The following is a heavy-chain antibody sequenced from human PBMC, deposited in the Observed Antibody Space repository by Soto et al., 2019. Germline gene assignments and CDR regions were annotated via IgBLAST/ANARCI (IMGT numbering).Heavy chain of an antibody. D-gene: IGHD5-12*01. V-gene: IGHV1-18*01. J-gene: IGHJ4*02. CDR2: VSAYTGNT. CDR1: GYSFTSYG. CDR3: ARYSGYDYTIDY. Sequence: ASVKVSCKASGYSFTSYGISWVRQAPGQGLEWMGWVSAYTGNTNYAQKFQGRVTMTTDTSTSTAYMELRSLRYDDTAVYYCARYSGYDYTIDYWGQGTLVTVSS.